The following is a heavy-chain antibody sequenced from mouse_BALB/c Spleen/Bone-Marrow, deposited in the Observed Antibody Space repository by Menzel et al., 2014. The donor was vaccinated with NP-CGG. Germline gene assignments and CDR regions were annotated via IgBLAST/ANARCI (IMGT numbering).Heavy chain of an antibody. Sequence: EVKVVESGGGLVQPGGSLRLSCATSGFTFTDNYMTWVRQPPGKALEWFGFIRNKANGYTTEDRASVKGRFTISRDNSQSILYLQMNTLRAEDSATYYCARDSDWFAYWGQGTLVTVSA. V-gene: IGHV7-3*02. CDR3: ARDSDWFAY. CDR2: IRNKANGYTT. CDR1: GFTFTDNY. J-gene: IGHJ3*01.